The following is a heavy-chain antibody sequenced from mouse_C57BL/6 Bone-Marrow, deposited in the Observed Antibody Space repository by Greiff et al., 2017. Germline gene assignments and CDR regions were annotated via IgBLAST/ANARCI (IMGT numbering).Heavy chain of an antibody. V-gene: IGHV5-17*01. CDR2: ISSGSSTI. Sequence: EVMLVESGGGLVKPGGSLKLSCAASGFTFSDYGMHWVRQAPEKGLEWVAYISSGSSTIYYADTVKGRFTISRDNAKNTLFLQMTSLRSEDTAMYYCAKTAYSNLWFAYWGQGTLVTVSA. CDR1: GFTFSDYG. D-gene: IGHD2-5*01. J-gene: IGHJ3*01. CDR3: AKTAYSNLWFAY.